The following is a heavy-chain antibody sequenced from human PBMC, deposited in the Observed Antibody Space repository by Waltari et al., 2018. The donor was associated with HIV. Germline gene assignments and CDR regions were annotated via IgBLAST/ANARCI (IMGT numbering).Heavy chain of an antibody. D-gene: IGHD6-6*01. J-gene: IGHJ4*02. CDR1: GFSCSSYS. CDR2: ISTSSSAI. V-gene: IGHV3-48*01. Sequence: EVQLVESGGGLVQPGGSLGLSCTASGFSCSSYSMNWVRQAPGKGLEWVSYISTSSSAIFYADSVKGRFTISRDTAKNSLYLQMNSLRAEDTAVYYCARDRTRYYFDSWGQGTLVTVSS. CDR3: ARDRTRYYFDS.